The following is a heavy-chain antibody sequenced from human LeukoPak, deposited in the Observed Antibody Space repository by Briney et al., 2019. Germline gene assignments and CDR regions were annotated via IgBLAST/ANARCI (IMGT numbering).Heavy chain of an antibody. CDR3: ARDYYGSGSYFPNWFDP. V-gene: IGHV1-69*04. CDR2: IIPILGIA. Sequence: SVKVSCKASGGTFSSYAISWVRQAPGQGLEWMGRIIPILGIANYAQKFQGRVTITADKSTSTAYMELSSLRSEDTAVYYCARDYYGSGSYFPNWFDPWGQGTLVTVSS. CDR1: GGTFSSYA. D-gene: IGHD3-10*01. J-gene: IGHJ5*02.